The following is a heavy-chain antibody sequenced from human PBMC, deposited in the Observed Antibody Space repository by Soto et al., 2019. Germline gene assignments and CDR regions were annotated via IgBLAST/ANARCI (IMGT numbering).Heavy chain of an antibody. Sequence: PGGSLRLSCAASGFTFSGYAMSWVRQAPGKGLDWVSAISGSGGRTYYADSVKGRFTISRDNSKNTLYLQMNSLRAEDTAVYYCAKAISRPSVYYFDYWGQGTLVTSPQ. V-gene: IGHV3-23*01. CDR2: ISGSGGRT. CDR3: AKAISRPSVYYFDY. J-gene: IGHJ4*02. D-gene: IGHD6-19*01. CDR1: GFTFSGYA.